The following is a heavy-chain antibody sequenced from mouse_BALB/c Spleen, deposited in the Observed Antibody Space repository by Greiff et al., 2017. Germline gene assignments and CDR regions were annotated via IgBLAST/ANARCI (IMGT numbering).Heavy chain of an antibody. CDR1: GFTFSDFC. D-gene: IGHD1-1*01. J-gene: IGHJ1*01. V-gene: IGHV7-1*02. CDR2: SRNKANDYTT. Sequence: EVKLMESGGGLVQPGGSLRLSCATSGFTFSDFCMEWVRQPPGKRLEWIAASRNKANDYTTEYSASVKGRFIVSRDTSQSILYLQMNALRAEDTAIYYCARDAGSEGYFDVWGAGTTVTVSS. CDR3: ARDAGSEGYFDV.